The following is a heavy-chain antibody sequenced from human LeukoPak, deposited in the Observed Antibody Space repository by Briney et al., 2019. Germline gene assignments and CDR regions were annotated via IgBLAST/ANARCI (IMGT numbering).Heavy chain of an antibody. Sequence: PGGSLRLSCAASGFTVSDNYMSWVRQAPGKGLQWVSVICSGGSTYYADSVKGRFTISRDNSKNTLYLQMNSLRAEDTAVYYCARGSSSLTLDYWGQGTLVTVSS. V-gene: IGHV3-53*01. CDR3: ARGSSSLTLDY. D-gene: IGHD6-13*01. CDR1: GFTVSDNY. CDR2: ICSGGST. J-gene: IGHJ4*02.